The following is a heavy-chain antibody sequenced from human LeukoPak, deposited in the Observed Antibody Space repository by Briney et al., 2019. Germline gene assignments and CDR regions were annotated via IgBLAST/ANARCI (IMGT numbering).Heavy chain of an antibody. Sequence: SVKVYCKASGYTFTSYDINWVRQATGQGLEWMGWMNPNSGNTGYAQKFQGRVTMTRNTSISTAYMELSSLRSEDTVVYYCARGARITIFGVVTLGGYYMDVWGKGTTVTVSS. D-gene: IGHD3-3*01. CDR2: MNPNSGNT. CDR3: ARGARITIFGVVTLGGYYMDV. J-gene: IGHJ6*03. V-gene: IGHV1-8*01. CDR1: GYTFTSYD.